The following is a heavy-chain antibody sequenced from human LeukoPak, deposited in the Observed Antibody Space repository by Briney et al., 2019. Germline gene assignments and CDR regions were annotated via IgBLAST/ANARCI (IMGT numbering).Heavy chain of an antibody. CDR1: GGSISSSSYY. CDR3: ARVYCSSTSCYPFDY. CDR2: IYYSGST. V-gene: IGHV4-39*07. D-gene: IGHD2-2*01. J-gene: IGHJ4*02. Sequence: PSETLSLTCTVSGGSISSSSYYWGWIRQPPGKGLEWIGSIYYSGSTNYNPSLKSRVTISVDTSKNQFSLKLSSVTAADTAVYYCARVYCSSTSCYPFDYWGQGTLVTVSS.